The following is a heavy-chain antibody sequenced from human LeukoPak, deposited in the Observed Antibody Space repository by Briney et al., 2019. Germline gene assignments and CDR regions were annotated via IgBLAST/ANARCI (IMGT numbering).Heavy chain of an antibody. V-gene: IGHV5-51*01. J-gene: IGHJ3*02. CDR3: ARLDGYYDSSGYYPRGAFDI. D-gene: IGHD3-22*01. Sequence: GESLKISCKGSGYSFTSYWIGWVRQMPGKGLEWMGIIYPVDSDTRYSPSFQGQVTISADKSISTAYMQWSSLKASDTAMYYCARLDGYYDSSGYYPRGAFDIWGQGPMVPVSS. CDR2: IYPVDSDT. CDR1: GYSFTSYW.